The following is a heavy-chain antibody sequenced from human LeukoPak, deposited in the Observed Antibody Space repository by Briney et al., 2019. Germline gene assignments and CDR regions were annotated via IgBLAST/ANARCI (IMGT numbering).Heavy chain of an antibody. Sequence: TGRSLRLSCAASGFTFSSYGMHWVRQAPGKGLEWVAVIWYDGSNKYYADSVKGRFTISRDNSKSTLYLQMNSLRAEDTAVYYCARYTLYSYGSPYYFDYWGQGTLVTVSS. CDR2: IWYDGSNK. CDR1: GFTFSSYG. CDR3: ARYTLYSYGSPYYFDY. V-gene: IGHV3-33*01. J-gene: IGHJ4*02. D-gene: IGHD5-18*01.